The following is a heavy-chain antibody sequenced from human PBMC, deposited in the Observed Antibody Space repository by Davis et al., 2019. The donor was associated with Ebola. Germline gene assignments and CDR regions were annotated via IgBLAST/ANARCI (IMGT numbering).Heavy chain of an antibody. CDR1: GFTFSDYA. Sequence: GGSLRLSCAASGFTFSDYAMHWVRQAPGKGLEWVAVISFDGTAGYYADPVKGRFTISRDSSKNTLYLQMNSLRAEDTAVYFCARGGEDIVVVISSTLDYWGQGTLVTVSS. CDR3: ARGGEDIVVVISSTLDY. D-gene: IGHD2-15*01. V-gene: IGHV3-30-3*01. CDR2: ISFDGTAG. J-gene: IGHJ4*02.